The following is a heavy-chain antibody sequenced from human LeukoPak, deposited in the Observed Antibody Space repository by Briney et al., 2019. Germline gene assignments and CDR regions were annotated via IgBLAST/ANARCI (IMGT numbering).Heavy chain of an antibody. D-gene: IGHD2-15*01. Sequence: GGSLRLSCAASGFTFSTYWMHWVRQAPGKGLVWVSHINSDGSNTNYADSVKGRFTISRDNAKNTLYLQMNSLRAEDTAVYYCARGLNCSGGRFYSGDRPFDYWGQGTLVTVSS. CDR1: GFTFSTYW. J-gene: IGHJ4*02. V-gene: IGHV3-74*01. CDR2: INSDGSNT. CDR3: ARGLNCSGGRFYSGDRPFDY.